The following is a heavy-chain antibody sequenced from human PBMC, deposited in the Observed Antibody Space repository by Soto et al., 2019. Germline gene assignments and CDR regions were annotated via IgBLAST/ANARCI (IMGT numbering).Heavy chain of an antibody. V-gene: IGHV3-53*01. J-gene: IGHJ3*02. CDR3: ASWLEREHAYDI. CDR1: GLTVRGKKY. Sequence: GGSLRLSCAALGLTVRGKKYITWVRQAPGKGLEWVSALYDVDGTYYADSAKGRFTISRDNSNNIIYLQMNSLGPDDTAVYYCASWLEREHAYDIWGLGTMVTVSS. D-gene: IGHD1-1*01. CDR2: LYDVDGT.